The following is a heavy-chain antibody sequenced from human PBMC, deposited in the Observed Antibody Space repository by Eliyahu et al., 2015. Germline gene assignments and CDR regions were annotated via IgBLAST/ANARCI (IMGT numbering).Heavy chain of an antibody. CDR2: IDWDDDK. V-gene: IGHV2-70*01. J-gene: IGHJ4*02. D-gene: IGHD3-10*01. Sequence: QVTLRESGPALVKPTQTLTLTCTXSGFSLNTSGMCVSWXRQPPGKALEWLALIDWDDDKYYSTSLKTRLTISKDTSKNQVVLTMTNMDPVDTATYYCARIRSRGMGVDYWGQGTLVTVSS. CDR1: GFSLNTSGMC. CDR3: ARIRSRGMGVDY.